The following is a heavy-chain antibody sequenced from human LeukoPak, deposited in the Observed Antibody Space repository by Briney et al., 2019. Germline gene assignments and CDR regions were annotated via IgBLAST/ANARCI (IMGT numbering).Heavy chain of an antibody. CDR3: ARGRIAAAQKYLQH. V-gene: IGHV4-34*01. J-gene: IGHJ1*01. CDR2: INHSGST. CDR1: GGSFSGYY. D-gene: IGHD6-13*01. Sequence: PSETLSLTCAVYGGSFSGYYWSWIRQPPGKGLEWIGEINHSGSTNYNPSLKSRVTISVDTSKNQFSLKLSSVTAADTAVYYCARGRIAAAQKYLQHWGQGTLVTVSS.